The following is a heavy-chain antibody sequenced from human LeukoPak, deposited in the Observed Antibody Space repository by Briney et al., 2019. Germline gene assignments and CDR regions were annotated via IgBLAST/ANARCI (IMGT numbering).Heavy chain of an antibody. CDR1: GGSISSYY. D-gene: IGHD1-26*01. CDR3: ARLASGSYGPLTPFDY. V-gene: IGHV4-59*08. J-gene: IGHJ4*02. CDR2: IYYSGST. Sequence: SETLSLTCTVPGGSISSYYWSWIRQPPGKGLEWIGDIYYSGSTNYNPSLKSRVTTSVYTTKNQFSLRLSSVTAADTAVYYSARLASGSYGPLTPFDYWGQGTLVTVSS.